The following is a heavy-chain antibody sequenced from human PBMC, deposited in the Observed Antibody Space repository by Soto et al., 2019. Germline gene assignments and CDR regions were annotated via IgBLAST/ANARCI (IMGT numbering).Heavy chain of an antibody. Sequence: ASVKVSCKASGYTFTSYGISWVRQAPGQGLEWMGWISAYNGNTNYAQKLQGRVTMTTDTSTSTAYLELRSLRSGDTAVYYCARELGDFWSGYYTGSLDYWGQGTLVTVSS. V-gene: IGHV1-18*01. D-gene: IGHD3-3*01. CDR1: GYTFTSYG. CDR3: ARELGDFWSGYYTGSLDY. J-gene: IGHJ4*02. CDR2: ISAYNGNT.